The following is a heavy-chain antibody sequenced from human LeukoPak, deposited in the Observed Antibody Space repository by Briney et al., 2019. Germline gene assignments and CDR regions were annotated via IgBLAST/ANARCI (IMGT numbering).Heavy chain of an antibody. Sequence: ASVKVSCKASGYTFTSYDINWVRQATGQGLEWMGWMNPNSGNTGYAQKFQGRVTTTRNTSISTAYMELSSLRSEDTAVYYCAKDRQQLVEGFGYWFDPWGQGTLVTVSS. V-gene: IGHV1-8*01. CDR3: AKDRQQLVEGFGYWFDP. CDR2: MNPNSGNT. D-gene: IGHD6-13*01. CDR1: GYTFTSYD. J-gene: IGHJ5*02.